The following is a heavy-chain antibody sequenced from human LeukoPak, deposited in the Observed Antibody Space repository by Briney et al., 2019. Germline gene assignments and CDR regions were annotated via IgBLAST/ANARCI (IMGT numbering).Heavy chain of an antibody. V-gene: IGHV3-74*01. Sequence: GGSLRLSCAASGFTFSSYWMHWVRQAPGKGLVWVSHINSDGSSTTYADSVKGRFTISRDNAKNTLYLQMNSLRAEDTAVYYCAKGCITMVRSHPKAAYYFDYWGQGTLVNVSS. D-gene: IGHD3-10*01. CDR2: INSDGSST. CDR3: AKGCITMVRSHPKAAYYFDY. CDR1: GFTFSSYW. J-gene: IGHJ4*02.